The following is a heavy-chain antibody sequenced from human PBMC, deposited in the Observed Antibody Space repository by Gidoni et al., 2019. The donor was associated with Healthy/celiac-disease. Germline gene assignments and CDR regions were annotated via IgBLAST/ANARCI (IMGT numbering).Heavy chain of an antibody. D-gene: IGHD3-22*01. Sequence: EVPLVESGGGLVQPGGSLKLSCAASGFTFSGSAMHWVRQASGKGLEWVGRIRSKANSYATAYAASVKGRFTISRDESKNTAYLQMNSLKTEDTAVYYCTRLPSPYYYDTKGAFDIWGQGTMVTVSS. V-gene: IGHV3-73*01. CDR1: GFTFSGSA. CDR3: TRLPSPYYYDTKGAFDI. CDR2: IRSKANSYAT. J-gene: IGHJ3*02.